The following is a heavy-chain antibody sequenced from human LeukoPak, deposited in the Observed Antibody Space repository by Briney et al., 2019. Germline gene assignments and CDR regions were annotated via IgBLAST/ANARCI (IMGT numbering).Heavy chain of an antibody. J-gene: IGHJ4*02. V-gene: IGHV4-30-4*01. CDR2: IYYSGST. CDR1: GGSISRGDYY. D-gene: IGHD2-21*01. CDR3: ARVGGADNDIDY. Sequence: SQTLSLTCTVSGGSISRGDYYWSWLRQPPGKGLEWIGYIYYSGSTYYNPSLKSRVTISVDTSKNQFSLKLSSVTAADTAVYYCARVGGADNDIDYWGQGTLVTVSS.